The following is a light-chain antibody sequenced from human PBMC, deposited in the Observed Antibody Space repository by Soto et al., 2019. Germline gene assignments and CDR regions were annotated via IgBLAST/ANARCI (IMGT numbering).Light chain of an antibody. V-gene: IGKV3-20*01. CDR2: EAS. CDR3: QQYGSSPRYT. CDR1: QSVGGNY. Sequence: EIVLTQSPGTLSLSAGERATLSCRASQSVGGNYLAWYQQKPGRAPRLLIYEASRRATGIPDRFSGSGSGTDFTLTISRLEPEDFAVYYCQQYGSSPRYTFGQGTKVDIK. J-gene: IGKJ2*01.